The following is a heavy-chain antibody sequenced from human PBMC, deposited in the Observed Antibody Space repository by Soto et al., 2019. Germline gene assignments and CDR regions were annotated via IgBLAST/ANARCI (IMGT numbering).Heavy chain of an antibody. V-gene: IGHV5-51*01. D-gene: IGHD3-9*01. CDR1: GYSFTSYW. CDR2: IYPGDSDT. Sequence: GESLKISCKGSGYSFTSYWIGWVRQMPGKGLEWMGIIYPGDSDTRYSPSFQGQVTLSADKSISTAYLQWSSLKASDTAMYYCARPSYDILTGYYTDYWGQGTLVTVSS. CDR3: ARPSYDILTGYYTDY. J-gene: IGHJ4*02.